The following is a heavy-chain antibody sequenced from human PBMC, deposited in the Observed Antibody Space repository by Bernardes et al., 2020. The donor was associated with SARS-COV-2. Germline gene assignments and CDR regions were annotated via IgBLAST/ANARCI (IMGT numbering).Heavy chain of an antibody. J-gene: IGHJ1*01. Sequence: PGGSLRLSCAASGFRFSDYVMHWVRQVPGEGLAWVSRIPTDGSGETYADSVRGRFTTSRDDAKSTVYLQMHSLRVDDTAIYYCARDVNWVIEFRGQGTLVTVSS. CDR2: IPTDGSGE. CDR1: GFRFSDYV. V-gene: IGHV3-74*03. CDR3: ARDVNWVIEF. D-gene: IGHD7-27*01.